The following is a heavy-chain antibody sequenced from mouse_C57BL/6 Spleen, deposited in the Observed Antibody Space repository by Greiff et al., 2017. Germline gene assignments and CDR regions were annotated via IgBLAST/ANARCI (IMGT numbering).Heavy chain of an antibody. CDR3: AREDYGNYGGFAY. J-gene: IGHJ3*01. V-gene: IGHV1-64*01. Sequence: VQLQQPGAELVKPGASVKLSCKASGYTFTSYWMHWVKQRPGQGLEWIGMIHPNSGSTNYNEKFKSKATLTVDKSSSTAYMQISSLTSEDSAVYYCAREDYGNYGGFAYWGQGTLVTVSA. D-gene: IGHD2-1*01. CDR2: IHPNSGST. CDR1: GYTFTSYW.